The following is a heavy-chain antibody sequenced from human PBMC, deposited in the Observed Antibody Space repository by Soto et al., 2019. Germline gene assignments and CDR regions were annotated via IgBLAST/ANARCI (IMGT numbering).Heavy chain of an antibody. CDR1: GGSISGSY. J-gene: IGHJ4*02. V-gene: IGHV4-59*01. CDR2: VYYTGST. CDR3: ARSVAVPGAHVDY. D-gene: IGHD6-19*01. Sequence: SETLSLTCSVSGGSISGSYWSWIRQSPGKGLEWLGYVYYTGSTNYSPSLRSRVSISVDTSKNEFSLRLSSVTAADTAVYFCARSVAVPGAHVDYWGQGTQVTVSS.